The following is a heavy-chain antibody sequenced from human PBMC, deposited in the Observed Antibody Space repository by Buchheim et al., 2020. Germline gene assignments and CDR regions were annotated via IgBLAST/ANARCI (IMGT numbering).Heavy chain of an antibody. CDR1: GFTFSSYA. Sequence: QVQLVESGGGVVQPGRSLRLSCAASGFTFSSYAMHWVRQAPGKGLEWVAVISYDGSNKYYADSVTGRFTISRDNSKNTLYLQMNSRRAEDTAVYYCARVNVIVVPYSGYFDYWGQGTL. CDR2: ISYDGSNK. V-gene: IGHV3-30-3*01. J-gene: IGHJ4*02. D-gene: IGHD3-22*01. CDR3: ARVNVIVVPYSGYFDY.